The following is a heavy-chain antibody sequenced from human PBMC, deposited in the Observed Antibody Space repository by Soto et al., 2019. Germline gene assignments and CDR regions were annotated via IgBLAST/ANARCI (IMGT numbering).Heavy chain of an antibody. CDR3: ACIFSGGYGYGFYYYGMDV. Sequence: SETLSLTCAVSGGSISSGGYSWSWIRQPPGKGLEWIGYIYHSGSTYYNPSLKSRVTISVDTSKNQFSLKLSSVTAADTAVYYCACIFSGGYGYGFYYYGMDVWGQGTTVTVSS. CDR2: IYHSGST. CDR1: GGSISSGGYS. J-gene: IGHJ6*02. D-gene: IGHD5-18*01. V-gene: IGHV4-30-2*01.